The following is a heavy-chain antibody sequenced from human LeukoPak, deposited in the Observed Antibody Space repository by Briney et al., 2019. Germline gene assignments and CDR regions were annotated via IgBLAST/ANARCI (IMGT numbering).Heavy chain of an antibody. CDR1: GFTFSSYS. CDR2: ISSSSSYI. Sequence: GGSLRLSCAASGFTFSSYSMNWVRQAPGKGPEWVSSISSSSSYIYYADSVKGRFTISRDNSKNTLYLQLNSLRAEDTAVYYCARDSTYYYDSGSSGPHYFDNWGQGTLVTVSS. D-gene: IGHD3-10*01. V-gene: IGHV3-21*01. CDR3: ARDSTYYYDSGSSGPHYFDN. J-gene: IGHJ4*02.